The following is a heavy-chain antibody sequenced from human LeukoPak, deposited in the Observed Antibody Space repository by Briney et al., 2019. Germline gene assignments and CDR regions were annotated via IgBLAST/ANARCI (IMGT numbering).Heavy chain of an antibody. J-gene: IGHJ4*02. V-gene: IGHV4-34*01. CDR2: MNHSGSN. Sequence: SETLSLTCAVYGGSFSGYYWSWIRQSPGKGLEWIGEMNHSGSNNYNPSLKSRVTISVDTSKNQFFLKMSSVTAADTAVYYCARDRGYSYGYVDYWGQGTLVTVSS. CDR1: GGSFSGYY. D-gene: IGHD5-18*01. CDR3: ARDRGYSYGYVDY.